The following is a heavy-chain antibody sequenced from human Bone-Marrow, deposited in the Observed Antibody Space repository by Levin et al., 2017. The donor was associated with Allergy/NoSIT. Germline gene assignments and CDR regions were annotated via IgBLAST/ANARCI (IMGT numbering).Heavy chain of an antibody. J-gene: IGHJ4*02. Sequence: GGSLRLSCAASGFTFSSYNMNWVRQAPGKGLEWVSSISYSSGYIYYADSLKGRFTISRDNARNSLYLQMNTLRAEDTAIYYCARSLDNTAMALDYWGQGTLVTVSS. CDR2: ISYSSGYI. CDR3: ARSLDNTAMALDY. V-gene: IGHV3-21*01. CDR1: GFTFSSYN. D-gene: IGHD5-18*01.